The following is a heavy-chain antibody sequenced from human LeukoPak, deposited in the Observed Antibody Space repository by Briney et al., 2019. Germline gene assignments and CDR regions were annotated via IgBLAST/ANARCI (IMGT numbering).Heavy chain of an antibody. Sequence: GGSLRLSCAASGFTFDDYAMRWVRQAPGKGLEWVSGISWNSGSIGYADSVKGRFTISRDNAKNSLYLQMNSLRAEDTALYYCAKDTYYDSSGYYYFDYWGQGTLVTVSS. CDR3: AKDTYYDSSGYYYFDY. CDR2: ISWNSGSI. J-gene: IGHJ4*02. CDR1: GFTFDDYA. D-gene: IGHD3-22*01. V-gene: IGHV3-9*01.